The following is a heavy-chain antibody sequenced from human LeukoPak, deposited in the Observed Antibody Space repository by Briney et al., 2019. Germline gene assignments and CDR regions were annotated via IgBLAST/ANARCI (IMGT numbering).Heavy chain of an antibody. CDR2: IYYSGST. D-gene: IGHD1-14*01. CDR1: GGSISSSTYY. CDR3: ARHVWGEGYNS. Sequence: SETLSLTCTVSGGSISSSTYYWGWIRQPPGKGLEWIGTIYYSGSTYYNTSLKSRVTISVDTSKNQFSLKLSSVTAADTAVYYCARHVWGEGYNSWGQGTLVTVSS. J-gene: IGHJ5*02. V-gene: IGHV4-39*01.